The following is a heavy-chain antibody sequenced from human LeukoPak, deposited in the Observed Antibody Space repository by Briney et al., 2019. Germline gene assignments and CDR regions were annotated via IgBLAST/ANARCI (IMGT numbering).Heavy chain of an antibody. CDR2: IKQDGSEK. Sequence: GGSLRLSCAASGFTFNRRGMHWVRQAPGKGLEWVANIKQDGSEKYYVDSVKGRFTISRDNAKNSLYLQMNSLRAEDTAVYYCARDKSTDLPDYWGQGTLVTVSS. V-gene: IGHV3-7*01. CDR1: GFTFNRRG. CDR3: ARDKSTDLPDY. J-gene: IGHJ4*02.